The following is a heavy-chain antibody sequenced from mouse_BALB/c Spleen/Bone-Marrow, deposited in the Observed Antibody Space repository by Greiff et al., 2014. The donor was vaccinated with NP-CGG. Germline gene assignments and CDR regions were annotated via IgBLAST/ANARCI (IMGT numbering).Heavy chain of an antibody. D-gene: IGHD1-1*01. CDR3: TREGYYGSSYVDY. Sequence: QVTLKVSGAELVRPGASVKLSCKASGYTFTSYWINWVKQRPGQGLEWIGNIYPSDSYTNYNQKFKDKATLTVDKSSSTAYMQLSSPTSEDSAVYYCTREGYYGSSYVDYWGQGTTLSVSS. CDR2: IYPSDSYT. J-gene: IGHJ2*01. CDR1: GYTFTSYW. V-gene: IGHV1-69*02.